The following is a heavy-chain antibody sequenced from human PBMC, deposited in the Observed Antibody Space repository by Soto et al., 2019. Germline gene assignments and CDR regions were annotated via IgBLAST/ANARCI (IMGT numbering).Heavy chain of an antibody. CDR3: ARGYRPNGDNYYYYYMDV. Sequence: GASVKVSCKASGGTFSSYTISWVRQAPGQRLEWMGWINAGNGNTKYSQRFQGRVTITADKSTSTAYMELSSLRSEDTAVYYCARGYRPNGDNYYYYYMDVWGKGTTVTVSS. V-gene: IGHV1-3*01. CDR2: INAGNGNT. J-gene: IGHJ6*03. D-gene: IGHD3-16*02. CDR1: GGTFSSYT.